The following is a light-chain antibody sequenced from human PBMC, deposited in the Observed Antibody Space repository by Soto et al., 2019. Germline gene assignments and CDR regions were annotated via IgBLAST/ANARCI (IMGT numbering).Light chain of an antibody. V-gene: IGLV2-11*01. J-gene: IGLJ1*01. CDR2: DVS. CDR1: SSDVGGYNY. Sequence: QSALTQPRSVSGSPGQSVTISCTGTSSDVGGYNYVSWYQQHPGKAPKLMIYDVSKRPSGVPDRFSGSKSGNTASLTISALQAEDEADYYCCSYAGSYSYVFGTGNKLTVL. CDR3: CSYAGSYSYV.